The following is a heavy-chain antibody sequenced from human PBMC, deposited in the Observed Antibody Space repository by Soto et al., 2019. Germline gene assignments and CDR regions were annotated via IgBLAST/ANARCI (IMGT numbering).Heavy chain of an antibody. CDR1: LFTFSSYA. CDR2: ISGSGGIT. V-gene: IGHV3-23*01. Sequence: SLRLSCTASLFTFSSYAMSLVLHTPGKGLEWFSAISGSGGITYYADSVKGRFTISRDNSKNTLYLQMNSLRAEDTAVYYCAKDRQTTVTNLFDPWGQGTLVTVSS. D-gene: IGHD4-17*01. CDR3: AKDRQTTVTNLFDP. J-gene: IGHJ5*02.